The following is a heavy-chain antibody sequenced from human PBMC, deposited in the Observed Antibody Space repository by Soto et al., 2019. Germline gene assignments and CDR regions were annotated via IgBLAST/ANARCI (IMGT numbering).Heavy chain of an antibody. J-gene: IGHJ4*02. D-gene: IGHD6-19*01. CDR1: GGSIASSGNF. CDR3: ARGDAGGWFLDS. Sequence: QVQLQESGPGLVKPSQTLSLTCTVSGGSIASSGNFWTWIRHHPGKGLECLGYIVNSGTAYYTPSLKSRLSISIDTSKNHFSLSLTSLTAADTAVYFCARGDAGGWFLDSWGQGAQVIVSS. CDR2: IVNSGTA. V-gene: IGHV4-31*03.